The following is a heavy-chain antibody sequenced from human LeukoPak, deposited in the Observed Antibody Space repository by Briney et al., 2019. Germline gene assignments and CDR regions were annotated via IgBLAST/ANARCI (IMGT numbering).Heavy chain of an antibody. CDR3: ARRNPTINAFDI. V-gene: IGHV1-8*01. J-gene: IGHJ3*02. Sequence: ASVKVSCKASGYTFTSYDINWVRQATGQGLEWMGWMNPNSGNTGYAQKFQGRVTMTRNTSISTAYMELSSLRSEDTAVYYCARRNPTINAFDIWGQGTMVTVSS. CDR1: GYTFTSYD. CDR2: MNPNSGNT. D-gene: IGHD5-12*01.